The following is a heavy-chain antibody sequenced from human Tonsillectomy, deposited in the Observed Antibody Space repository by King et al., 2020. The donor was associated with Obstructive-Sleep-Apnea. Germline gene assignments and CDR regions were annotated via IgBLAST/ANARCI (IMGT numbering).Heavy chain of an antibody. Sequence: VQLVESGGGVVQPGGALRLSCGDSGLTFSSYCMPWVRQAPGKGPGWGAIESYDVSYKNYGDSGKGRFTISRDNSKKTLSLQMKSLRDEDTALYYCAKVPGSGFDSWGQGTLVTVSS. J-gene: IGHJ4*02. CDR3: AKVPGSGFDS. CDR2: ESYDVSYK. D-gene: IGHD6-25*01. CDR1: GLTFSSYC. V-gene: IGHV3-30*18.